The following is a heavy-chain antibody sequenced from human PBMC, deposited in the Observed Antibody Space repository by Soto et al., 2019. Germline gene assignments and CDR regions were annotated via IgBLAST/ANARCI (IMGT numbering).Heavy chain of an antibody. CDR3: ARVCGGDCHNGMDV. D-gene: IGHD2-21*02. CDR1: GGSISSGGYY. V-gene: IGHV4-31*03. CDR2: INYSGST. J-gene: IGHJ6*02. Sequence: QVQLQESGPGLVKPSQTLSLTCTVSGGSISSGGYYWSWIRQHPGKGLEWIGYINYSGSTYYNPSPPGRGTLAVGTPKNQISLKRGSVTAADTAVYYCARVCGGDCHNGMDVWGQGTTVTVSS.